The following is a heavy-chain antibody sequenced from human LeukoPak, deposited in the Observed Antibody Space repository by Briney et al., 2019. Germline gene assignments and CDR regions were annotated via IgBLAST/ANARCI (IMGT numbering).Heavy chain of an antibody. CDR3: ARVTGYMTEDYFDY. CDR2: IYYSGST. Sequence: PGGSLRLSCAASGFTFSNYGMSWIRQPPGKGLEWIGYIYYSGSTNYNPSLKSRVTISVDTSKNQFSLRLSSVTAADTAVYYCARVTGYMTEDYFDYWGQGTLITVSS. D-gene: IGHD6-13*01. J-gene: IGHJ4*02. CDR1: GFTFSNYG. V-gene: IGHV4-59*01.